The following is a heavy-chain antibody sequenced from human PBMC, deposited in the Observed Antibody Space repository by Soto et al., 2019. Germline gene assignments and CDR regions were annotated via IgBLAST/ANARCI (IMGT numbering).Heavy chain of an antibody. J-gene: IGHJ5*02. CDR1: GGSISSYY. CDR2: IYYSGST. Sequence: SETLSLTCTVSGGSISSYYWSWIRQPPGKGLEWIGYIYYSGSTNYNPSLKSRVTISVDTSKNQFSLKLSSVTAADTAVYYCARGKPYYVFWSGQTRENWFDPWGQETLVTVSS. V-gene: IGHV4-59*01. D-gene: IGHD3-3*01. CDR3: ARGKPYYVFWSGQTRENWFDP.